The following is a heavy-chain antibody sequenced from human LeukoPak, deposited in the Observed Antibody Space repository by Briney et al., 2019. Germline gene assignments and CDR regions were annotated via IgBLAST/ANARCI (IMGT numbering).Heavy chain of an antibody. CDR3: ASQANYYDSSGYFHH. CDR2: IYYSGST. V-gene: IGHV4-31*03. D-gene: IGHD3-22*01. CDR1: GDSINSGGSY. J-gene: IGHJ1*01. Sequence: SETLSLTCTVSGDSINSGGSYWSWIRQHPGRGMEWIGYIYYSGSTYYNPSLRSRVTISLDTSKKQFSLKLSSVTAADTAVYYCASQANYYDSSGYFHHWGQGTLVTVVS.